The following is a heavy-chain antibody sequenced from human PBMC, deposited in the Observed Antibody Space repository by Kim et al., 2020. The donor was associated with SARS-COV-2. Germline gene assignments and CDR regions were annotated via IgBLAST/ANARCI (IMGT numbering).Heavy chain of an antibody. Sequence: SETLSLTCTVNGGSFRGYYWTWIRQPPGKGLEWIGECSHSVSANYNPSLKSRVTISSDTSKNQFYLKLTSVTAADTAVYYCARCEGGESSGYYLFDSWGQGSLVTVSS. CDR3: ARCEGGESSGYYLFDS. V-gene: IGHV4-34*01. D-gene: IGHD3-22*01. J-gene: IGHJ4*02. CDR2: CSHSVSA. CDR1: GGSFRGYY.